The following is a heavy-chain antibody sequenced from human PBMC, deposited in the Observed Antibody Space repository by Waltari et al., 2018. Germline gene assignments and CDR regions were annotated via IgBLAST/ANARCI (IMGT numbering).Heavy chain of an antibody. Sequence: QLQLQESGPGLVKPSETLSLTCTVSGGSISSSSYYWGWIRRPPGKGLEWIESIYYSGSTYYNPSLKSRVTISVDTSKNQFSLKLSSVTAADTAVYYCAREDYGDYVLGYWGQGTLVTVSS. D-gene: IGHD4-17*01. CDR3: AREDYGDYVLGY. V-gene: IGHV4-39*07. J-gene: IGHJ4*02. CDR2: IYYSGST. CDR1: GGSISSSSYY.